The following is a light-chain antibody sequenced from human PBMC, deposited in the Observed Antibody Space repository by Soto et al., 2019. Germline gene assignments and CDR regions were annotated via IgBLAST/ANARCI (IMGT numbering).Light chain of an antibody. CDR2: GAS. CDR1: QSVSSD. Sequence: EIVMTQSPATLSVSPGERATLSCRASQSVSSDLAWYQQKPGQAPRLLIYGASTRATGIPARFSGSGSGTEFTLTISSLQSEDFAVYYCQQYNNWPWPFGHGSK. J-gene: IGKJ1*01. V-gene: IGKV3-15*01. CDR3: QQYNNWPWP.